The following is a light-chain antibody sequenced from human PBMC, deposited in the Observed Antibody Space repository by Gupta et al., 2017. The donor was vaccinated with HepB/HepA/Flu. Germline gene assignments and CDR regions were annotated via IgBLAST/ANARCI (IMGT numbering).Light chain of an antibody. CDR2: GAS. V-gene: IGKV3-15*01. CDR3: QQYNKWPPLT. CDR1: QSVTKD. Sequence: EIVMPQSPVILSVSPGERATVSCRASQSVTKDLAWYQQKDGQAPRLLIYGASVRAAGIPARFSGSGSGTEFTLTISSLQSEDFAVYYCQQYNKWPPLTFGGGTKVEIK. J-gene: IGKJ4*01.